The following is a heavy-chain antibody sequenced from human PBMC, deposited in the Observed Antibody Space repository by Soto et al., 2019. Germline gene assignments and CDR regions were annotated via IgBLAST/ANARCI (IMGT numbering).Heavy chain of an antibody. CDR3: ARWIVVNDYFDI. V-gene: IGHV5-51*01. D-gene: IGHD2-15*01. Sequence: GESLKISCMGSGYKVSTWHNFTSYWIAWVRQMPGEGLEWMGIIYPGDSDTRYSPSFQGQVTISADKSINSVYLQWSSLKASETATYYCARWIVVNDYFDIWGQGTMVTVSS. CDR2: IYPGDSDT. CDR1: GYKVSTWHNFTSYW. J-gene: IGHJ3*02.